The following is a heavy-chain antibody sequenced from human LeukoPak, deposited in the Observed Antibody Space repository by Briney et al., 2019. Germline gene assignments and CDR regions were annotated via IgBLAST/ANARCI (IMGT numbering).Heavy chain of an antibody. Sequence: SETLSLTCTVSGASISSFYWGWIRQPPGKGLDYIGYIDSSGSTNYNPSLKSRVTISVDTSKNQFSLKLSSVTAADTAVYYCARGMGYGSGSYYNAQDAFDIWGQGTMVTVSS. V-gene: IGHV4-59*01. CDR1: GASISSFY. D-gene: IGHD3-10*01. J-gene: IGHJ3*02. CDR3: ARGMGYGSGSYYNAQDAFDI. CDR2: IDSSGST.